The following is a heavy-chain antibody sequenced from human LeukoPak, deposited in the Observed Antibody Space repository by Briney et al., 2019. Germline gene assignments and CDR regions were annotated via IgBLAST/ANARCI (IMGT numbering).Heavy chain of an antibody. CDR3: ARGGWNKFDY. D-gene: IGHD3-22*01. CDR2: IFYSGTT. Sequence: SETLSLTCTVSGGSISSYYWSWLRQPPGKGLEWFGFIFYSGTTNYNPSLKSRVTISVDTSKNQFSLKLSSVTAADTAVYYCARGGWNKFDYWGQGTLVTVSS. CDR1: GGSISSYY. V-gene: IGHV4-59*01. J-gene: IGHJ4*02.